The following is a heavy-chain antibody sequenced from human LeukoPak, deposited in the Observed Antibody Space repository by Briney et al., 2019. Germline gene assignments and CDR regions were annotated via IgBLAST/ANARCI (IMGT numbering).Heavy chain of an antibody. Sequence: GGSLRLSCTASGFTFSGAWMTWVRQAPGKGLEWVANIREDGTEKNYVDSVKGRFTISRDNAKNSLFLQMSNLRDDDTAIYYCARHVGISFWGQGTLVPVSS. CDR2: IREDGTEK. CDR1: GFTFSGAW. CDR3: ARHVGISF. J-gene: IGHJ4*02. V-gene: IGHV3-7*01. D-gene: IGHD7-27*01.